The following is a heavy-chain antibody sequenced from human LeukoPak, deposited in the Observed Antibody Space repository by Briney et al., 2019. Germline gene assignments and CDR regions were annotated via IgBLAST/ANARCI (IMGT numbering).Heavy chain of an antibody. V-gene: IGHV1-2*02. CDR1: GYTFTGYY. Sequence: GASVKVSCKASGYTFTGYYMHWVRQAPGQGLEWMGWINPDSGGTIYAQNFQGRVTMTRDASITTAYMELSSLRSDNTAIYYCKMAKEGNAFDIWGQGTMVTVSS. J-gene: IGHJ3*02. CDR2: INPDSGGT. CDR3: KMAKEGNAFDI. D-gene: IGHD5-24*01.